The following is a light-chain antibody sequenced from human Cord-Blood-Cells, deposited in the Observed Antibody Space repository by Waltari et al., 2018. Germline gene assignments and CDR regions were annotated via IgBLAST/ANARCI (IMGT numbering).Light chain of an antibody. J-gene: IGLJ1*01. Sequence: QSALTQPASVSGSPGQSITISCTGTSSDVGGYNYVSWYQQQPGKAPKIMIYDVSKRPAGVYNRFSGPNSDDTASLTISGLQAEDEADYYCSSYTSSSTLIFGTGTKVTVL. V-gene: IGLV2-14*01. CDR2: DVS. CDR3: SSYTSSSTLI. CDR1: SSDVGGYNY.